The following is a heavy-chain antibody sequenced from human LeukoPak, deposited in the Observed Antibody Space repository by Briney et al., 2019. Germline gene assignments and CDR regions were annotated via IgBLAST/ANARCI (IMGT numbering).Heavy chain of an antibody. CDR1: GFTFSSYS. D-gene: IGHD1-14*01. Sequence: GGSLRLSCAASGFTFSSYSMNWVRQAPGKGLEWVSSISSSSSYIYYADSVKGRFTISRDNAKNSLYLQMNSLRAEDTAVYYCERARDRDPPEPSIPYYYYGMDVWGQGTTVTVSS. J-gene: IGHJ6*02. CDR2: ISSSSSYI. V-gene: IGHV3-21*01. CDR3: ERARDRDPPEPSIPYYYYGMDV.